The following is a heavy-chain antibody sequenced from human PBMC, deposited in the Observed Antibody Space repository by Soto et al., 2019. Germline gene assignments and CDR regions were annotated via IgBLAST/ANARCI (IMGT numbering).Heavy chain of an antibody. CDR2: ISDSGSS. CDR1: GSSQISGSFY. Sequence: GSSQISGSFYWSWIRPHPGKGLEWIGHISDSGSSYYNPSLESRVTISVDTSKNQFSLKLSAVTAADTAVYFCARTTFYDIFTAYYSLFDYWGQGTLVTVSS. D-gene: IGHD3-9*01. CDR3: ARTTFYDIFTAYYSLFDY. V-gene: IGHV4-31*02. J-gene: IGHJ4*02.